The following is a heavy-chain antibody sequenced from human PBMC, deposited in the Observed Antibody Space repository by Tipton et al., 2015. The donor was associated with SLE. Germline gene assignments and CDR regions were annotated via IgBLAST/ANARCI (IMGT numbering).Heavy chain of an antibody. V-gene: IGHV3-33*03. CDR1: GFTFSSYV. J-gene: IGHJ4*02. CDR2: IWHDGSSK. Sequence: SLRLSCAASGFTFSSYVMHWVRQAPGKGLEGVAVIWHDGSSKYYADSVRGRFSISRDNAKNSLYLQMNSPRAEDTALYYCAKDIIVGATGGFDYWGQGTLVTVSS. D-gene: IGHD1-26*01. CDR3: AKDIIVGATGGFDY.